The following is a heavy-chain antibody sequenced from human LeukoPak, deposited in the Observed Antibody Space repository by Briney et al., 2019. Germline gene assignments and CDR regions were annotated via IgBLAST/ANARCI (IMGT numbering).Heavy chain of an antibody. D-gene: IGHD3-10*01. Sequence: PGRSLRLSCAASGFIFSRYSLHWVRQGPGKGLEWVSGVTTAADTYYAGSVKGRITISRDNAKNTLYLQMSSLRVEDTAVYYCARSGITMVGGASIGLLTFDIWGPGTMVTVSP. CDR2: VTTAADT. CDR1: GFIFSRYS. CDR3: ARSGITMVGGASIGLLTFDI. J-gene: IGHJ3*02. V-gene: IGHV3-13*01.